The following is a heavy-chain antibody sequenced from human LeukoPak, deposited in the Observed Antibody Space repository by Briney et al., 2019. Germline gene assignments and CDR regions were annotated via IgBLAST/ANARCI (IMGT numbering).Heavy chain of an antibody. D-gene: IGHD3-9*01. J-gene: IGHJ3*02. CDR3: AKRDYDILTEMGYDAFDI. CDR2: ISGSGGST. Sequence: GGSLRLSCAASGFTFSSYAMSWVRQAPGKGLEWVSAISGSGGSTYYADSVKGRFTISRDNSKNTLYLQMNSLRAEDTAVYYCAKRDYDILTEMGYDAFDIWGQGTMVTVPS. CDR1: GFTFSSYA. V-gene: IGHV3-23*01.